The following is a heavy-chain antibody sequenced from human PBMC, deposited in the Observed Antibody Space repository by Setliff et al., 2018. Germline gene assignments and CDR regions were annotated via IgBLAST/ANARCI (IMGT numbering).Heavy chain of an antibody. Sequence: PGGSLRLSCAASGFTFSDYYMSWIRQAPGKGLEWVSYISSSGSTIYYADSVKGRFTISRDNAKNSQYLQMNSLRAEDTAVYYCARGDRWGYSYGPYYYGMDVWGQGTTVTVSS. CDR1: GFTFSDYY. V-gene: IGHV3-11*04. CDR3: ARGDRWGYSYGPYYYGMDV. CDR2: ISSSGSTI. J-gene: IGHJ6*02. D-gene: IGHD5-18*01.